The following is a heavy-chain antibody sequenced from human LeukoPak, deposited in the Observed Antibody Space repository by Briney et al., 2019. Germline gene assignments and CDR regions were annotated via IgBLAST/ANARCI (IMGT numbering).Heavy chain of an antibody. CDR1: GGSISSYY. V-gene: IGHV4-59*01. CDR3: ARDHPYLYYFDY. J-gene: IGHJ4*02. Sequence: PSETLSLTCTVSGGSISSYYWSWIRQPPGKGLEWIGYIYYSGSTNYNPSLKSRVTISVDTSKNQFSLKLSSVTAADTAVYYCARDHPYLYYFDYWGQGTLVTVSS. CDR2: IYYSGST.